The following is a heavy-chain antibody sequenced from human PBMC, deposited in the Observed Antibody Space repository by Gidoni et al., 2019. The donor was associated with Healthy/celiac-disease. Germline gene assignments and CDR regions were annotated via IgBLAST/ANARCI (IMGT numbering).Heavy chain of an antibody. CDR2: IKSKTDGGTT. Sequence: EVQLVESGGGLVKPGGSLRLSCAASGFTFSNAWMSWVRQAPGKGLEWVGRIKSKTDGGTTDYAAPVKGRFTISRDDSKNTLYLQMNSLKTEDTAVYYCTTAVSGYIWFDPWGQGTLVTVSS. CDR3: TTAVSGYIWFDP. D-gene: IGHD5-12*01. CDR1: GFTFSNAW. V-gene: IGHV3-15*01. J-gene: IGHJ5*02.